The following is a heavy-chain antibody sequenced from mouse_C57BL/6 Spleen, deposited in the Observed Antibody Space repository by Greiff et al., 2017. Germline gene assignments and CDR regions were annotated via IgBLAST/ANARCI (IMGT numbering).Heavy chain of an antibody. CDR3: ARWVETYWYFDV. V-gene: IGHV5-17*01. J-gene: IGHJ1*03. D-gene: IGHD1-1*02. CDR2: ISSGSSTI. CDR1: GFTFSDYG. Sequence: EVKVVESGGGLVKPGGSLKLSCAASGFTFSDYGMHWVRQAPEKGLEWVAYISSGSSTIYYADTVKGRFTISSDNATNTLFLQMTSLRSEDTAMYYCARWVETYWYFDVWGTGTTVTVSS.